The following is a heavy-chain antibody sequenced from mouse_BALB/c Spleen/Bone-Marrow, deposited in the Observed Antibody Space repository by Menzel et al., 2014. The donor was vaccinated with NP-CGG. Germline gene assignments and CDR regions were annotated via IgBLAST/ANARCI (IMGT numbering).Heavy chain of an antibody. V-gene: IGHV1-14*01. J-gene: IGHJ1*01. CDR2: INPYNDDT. CDR1: GYTFTSYV. Sequence: EVQLQQSGPELVKPGASVKMSCKASGYTFTSYVVHWVKQKPGQGLEWIGNINPYNDDTMYNEKFKGKATLTSDKSSSTAYMELSSLTSEDSAVYYCARSLYGYDWYFGVWGAGTTVTVSS. CDR3: ARSLYGYDWYFGV. D-gene: IGHD2-2*01.